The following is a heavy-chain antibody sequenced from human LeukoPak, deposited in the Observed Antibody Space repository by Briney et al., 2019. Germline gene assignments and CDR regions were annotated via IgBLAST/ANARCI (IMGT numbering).Heavy chain of an antibody. Sequence: SVKVSCKASGGTFSSYAISWVRQAPGQGLEWMGRIIPILGIANYAQKFQGRVTITADKSTSTAYMELSSLRSEDTAVYYCARMVPIQYYYYYGMDVWGQGTTVTVSS. CDR3: ARMVPIQYYYYYGMDV. CDR2: IIPILGIA. CDR1: GGTFSSYA. J-gene: IGHJ6*02. D-gene: IGHD4-11*01. V-gene: IGHV1-69*04.